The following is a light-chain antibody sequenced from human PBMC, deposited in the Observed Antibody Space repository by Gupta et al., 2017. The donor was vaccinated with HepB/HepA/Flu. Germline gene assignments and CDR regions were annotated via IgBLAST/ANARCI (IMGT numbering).Light chain of an antibody. CDR3: AAWDDSLNGVV. Sequence: QSVLTPPPSPSAAPWPRVTISCSGSSSNIGSNTVNWYQQLPGTAPKLLIYSNNQRPSGVPDRLSGSKSGTSASLAISGLQSEDEADYYCAAWDDSLNGVVFGGGTKLTVL. J-gene: IGLJ2*01. V-gene: IGLV1-44*01. CDR1: SSNIGSNT. CDR2: SNN.